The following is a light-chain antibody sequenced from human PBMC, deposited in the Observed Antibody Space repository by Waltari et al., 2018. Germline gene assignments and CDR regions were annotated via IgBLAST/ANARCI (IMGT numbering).Light chain of an antibody. CDR2: AAS. J-gene: IGKJ4*01. CDR3: QQSYSTPPT. CDR1: QSISSY. V-gene: IGKV1-39*01. Sequence: DIQMTPHPSSLSASVGDSVTITCRASQSISSYLNWYQQKPGKAPKLLIYAASSLQSGVPSRFSCSGSGTDFTLTISSLQPEDFATYYCQQSYSTPPTFGGGTKVEIK.